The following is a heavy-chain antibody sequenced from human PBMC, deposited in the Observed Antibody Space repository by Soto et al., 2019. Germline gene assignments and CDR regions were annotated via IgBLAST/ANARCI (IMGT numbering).Heavy chain of an antibody. D-gene: IGHD3-22*01. J-gene: IGHJ4*02. CDR2: IFYSGST. CDR1: GGPISSGGYY. CDR3: ARNHPYYFDSSGHYYIDY. V-gene: IGHV4-31*03. Sequence: SETLSLTCTVSGGPISSGGYYWSWIRQHPGKGLEWIGYIFYSGSTNYNPSLKSRVIISLDTSKNQFSLKLSSVTVADTAVYYCARNHPYYFDSSGHYYIDYWGQGTLVTVSS.